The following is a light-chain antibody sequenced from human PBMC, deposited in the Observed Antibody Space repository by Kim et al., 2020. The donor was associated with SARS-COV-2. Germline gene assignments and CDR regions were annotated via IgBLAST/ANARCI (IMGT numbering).Light chain of an antibody. V-gene: IGKV3D-15*01. CDR1: QSLRTN. Sequence: EVVPTQSPATLSVSLGERVTLSCRTSQSLRTNLAWYEQKPGLAPRLLIYSASFRASGTPARFSGSGSGTEFTLTINSLQSEDFAVYYCQQYNQWPGTFARGTKVDIK. J-gene: IGKJ1*01. CDR3: QQYNQWPGT. CDR2: SAS.